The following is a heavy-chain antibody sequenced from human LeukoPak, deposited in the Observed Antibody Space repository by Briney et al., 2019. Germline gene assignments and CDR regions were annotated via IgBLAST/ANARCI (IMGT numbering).Heavy chain of an antibody. J-gene: IGHJ4*02. CDR2: IQYDGSNK. CDR3: AKDESRYYYGSGSLPDY. Sequence: GGSLRLSCAASGFTFSSYGMHWVRQAPGKGLEWVAFIQYDGSNKYYADSVKGRFTISRDNSKNTLYLQMNSLRAEDTAVYYCAKDESRYYYGSGSLPDYWGQGTLVTVSS. V-gene: IGHV3-30*02. D-gene: IGHD3-10*01. CDR1: GFTFSSYG.